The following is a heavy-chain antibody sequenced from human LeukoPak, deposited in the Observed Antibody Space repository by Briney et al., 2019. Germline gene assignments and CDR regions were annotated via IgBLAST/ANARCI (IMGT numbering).Heavy chain of an antibody. Sequence: PGGSLRLSCAASGFTFSSYEMNWVRQAPGKGLEWVSYISSSGSTIYYADSVKGRFTISRDNAKNSLYLQMNSLRAEDTAVYYCARPGAIDLPYYYYYYMDVWGKGTTVTISS. CDR1: GFTFSSYE. CDR2: ISSSGSTI. V-gene: IGHV3-48*03. J-gene: IGHJ6*03. CDR3: ARPGAIDLPYYYYYYMDV. D-gene: IGHD4/OR15-4a*01.